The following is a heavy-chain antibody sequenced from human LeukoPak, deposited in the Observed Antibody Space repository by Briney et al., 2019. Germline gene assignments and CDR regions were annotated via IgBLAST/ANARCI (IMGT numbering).Heavy chain of an antibody. J-gene: IGHJ4*02. CDR1: GYTFTSYY. CDR3: ARSVTTVFFDY. V-gene: IGHV1-46*01. CDR2: INPSGGST. D-gene: IGHD4-17*01. Sequence: GASVKVSCKASGYTFTSYYMHWVRQAPGQGLEWMGMINPSGGSTSYAQKFQGRVTMTRDTSTSTVYMELSSLRSEDTAVYYCARSVTTVFFDYWGQGTLVTVSS.